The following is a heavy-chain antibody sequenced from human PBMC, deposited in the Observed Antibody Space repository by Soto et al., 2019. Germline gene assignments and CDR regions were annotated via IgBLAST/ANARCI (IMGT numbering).Heavy chain of an antibody. CDR2: IYYSGST. CDR1: GGSISSGDYY. J-gene: IGHJ4*02. D-gene: IGHD3-22*01. Sequence: QVQLQESGPGLVKPSQTLSLTCTVSGGSISSGDYYWSWIRQPPGKGLEWIGYIYYSGSTYYNPSLKSRVTISVDTSKNQFSLKLISVTAADTAVYYCARDVITTQKPGDYWGQGTLVTVSS. CDR3: ARDVITTQKPGDY. V-gene: IGHV4-30-4*01.